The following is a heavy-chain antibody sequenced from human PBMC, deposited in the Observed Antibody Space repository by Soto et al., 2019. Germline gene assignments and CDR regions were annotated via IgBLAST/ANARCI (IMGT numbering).Heavy chain of an antibody. Sequence: QVQLVQSGAEVKKPGASVKVSCKASGYTFTSDDIHWVRQATGQGREWMGWMNPNSGNTGYAQKFQGRVTMTRNTPISTAYMELSSLRSEDTAVYYCARTDYILEGEYGDAFWFDPWGQGTLVTVSS. V-gene: IGHV1-8*01. J-gene: IGHJ5*02. D-gene: IGHD4-17*01. CDR3: ARTDYILEGEYGDAFWFDP. CDR2: MNPNSGNT. CDR1: GYTFTSDD.